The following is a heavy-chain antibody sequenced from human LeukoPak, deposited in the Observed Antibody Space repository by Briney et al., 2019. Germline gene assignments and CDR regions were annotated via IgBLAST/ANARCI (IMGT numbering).Heavy chain of an antibody. D-gene: IGHD1-26*01. J-gene: IGHJ4*02. CDR3: ARENSGSYREFDY. Sequence: ASETLSLTCTVSGGSISSYYWSWIRQPAGKGLEWIGRIYTSGSTNYNASLKSRVSMSVDTSKNQFSLKLSSVTAADAAVFYCARENSGSYREFDYWGQGTLVTVSS. V-gene: IGHV4-4*07. CDR1: GGSISSYY. CDR2: IYTSGST.